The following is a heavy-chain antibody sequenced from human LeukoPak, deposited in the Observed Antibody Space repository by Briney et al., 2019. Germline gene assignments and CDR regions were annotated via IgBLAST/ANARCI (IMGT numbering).Heavy chain of an antibody. CDR3: ARGVEPLAANTLAY. D-gene: IGHD1-14*01. J-gene: IGHJ4*02. CDR1: GFTVITND. CDR2: LYSDGNT. V-gene: IGHV3-53*01. Sequence: GGSLRTSCAASGFTVITNDMTWVRQAPGKGLEWVSVLYSDGNTKYADSVQGRFTISRDNSKNTLYPEMNSLSPDDTAVYYCARGVEPLAANTLAYWGQGTLVTVSS.